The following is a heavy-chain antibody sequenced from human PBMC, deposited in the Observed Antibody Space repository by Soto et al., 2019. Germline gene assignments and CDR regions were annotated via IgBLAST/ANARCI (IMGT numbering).Heavy chain of an antibody. CDR3: ARGGSYGGNSAGEIDS. J-gene: IGHJ4*02. V-gene: IGHV3-66*01. Sequence: EVQLVKSGGGLVQPGGSLRLSCAASGFTVSSHYMSWVRQAPGKGLEWVSVIYSGGSTYYADSVKGRFTISRDNSKNTLYLQMNSLRAEDTAVYYCARGGSYGGNSAGEIDSWGQGTLVTVSS. D-gene: IGHD4-17*01. CDR2: IYSGGST. CDR1: GFTVSSHY.